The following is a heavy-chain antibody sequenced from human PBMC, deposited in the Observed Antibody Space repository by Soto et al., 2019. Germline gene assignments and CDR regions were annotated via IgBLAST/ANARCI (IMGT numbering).Heavy chain of an antibody. CDR2: IYYSGST. Sequence: TLSLTCTVSGGSISSGDYYWSWIRQPPGKGLEWIGYIYYSGSTYYNPSLKSRVTISVDTSKNQFSLKLSSVTAADTAVYYCASQKSSSPPYFDYWGQGTLVTGSS. D-gene: IGHD2-2*01. J-gene: IGHJ4*02. CDR3: ASQKSSSPPYFDY. CDR1: GGSISSGDYY. V-gene: IGHV4-30-4*01.